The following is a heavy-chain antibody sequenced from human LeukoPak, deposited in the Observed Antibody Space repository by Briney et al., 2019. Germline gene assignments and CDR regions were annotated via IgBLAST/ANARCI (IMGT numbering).Heavy chain of an antibody. Sequence: GGSLRLSCAASGFRFGAFAMNWVRQAPGKGLEWVSSISSSSSYIYYADSVKGRFTISRDNAKNSLYLQMNSLRAEDTAVYHCARCNYDSSGYAPGPFGYWGQGTLVTVSS. D-gene: IGHD3-22*01. CDR2: ISSSSSYI. CDR3: ARCNYDSSGYAPGPFGY. J-gene: IGHJ4*02. CDR1: GFRFGAFA. V-gene: IGHV3-21*01.